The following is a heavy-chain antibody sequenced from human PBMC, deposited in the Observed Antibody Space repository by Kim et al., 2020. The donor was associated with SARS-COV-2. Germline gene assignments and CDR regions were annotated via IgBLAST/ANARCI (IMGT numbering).Heavy chain of an antibody. J-gene: IGHJ3*02. CDR3: ARATRITMVRGVLGAFDI. V-gene: IGHV3-11*06. D-gene: IGHD3-10*01. Sequence: KGRFTISRDNAKNSLYLQMNSLRAEDTAVYYCARATRITMVRGVLGAFDIWGQGTMVTVSS.